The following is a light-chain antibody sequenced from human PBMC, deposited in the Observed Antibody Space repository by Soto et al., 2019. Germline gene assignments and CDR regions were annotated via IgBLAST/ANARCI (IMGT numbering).Light chain of an antibody. CDR2: DAS. J-gene: IGKJ5*01. CDR3: QQYNNLPRT. CDR1: QSVSSY. Sequence: ESVLTQSPATLSFSPGERATLSCRASQSVSSYLAWYQQKPGQAPRLLIYDASNRATGIPDRFSGSGSGTEFTLTISSLQSEDFAVYYCQQYNNLPRTFGQGTRLEIK. V-gene: IGKV3-11*01.